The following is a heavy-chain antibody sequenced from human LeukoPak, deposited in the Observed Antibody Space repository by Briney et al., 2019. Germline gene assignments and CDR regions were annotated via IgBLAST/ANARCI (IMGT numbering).Heavy chain of an antibody. CDR2: INFDGSTT. V-gene: IGHV3-74*01. CDR1: GFTFSSYW. D-gene: IGHD2-21*01. J-gene: IGHJ4*02. Sequence: GGSLRLSCAASGFTFSSYWMHWVRQPPGKGLEWVSHINFDGSTTIYADSVKGRFTISRDNAKNTLSLQMNSLRVEDTAVYYCAGDGSYIDYWGQGTLVTVSS. CDR3: AGDGSYIDY.